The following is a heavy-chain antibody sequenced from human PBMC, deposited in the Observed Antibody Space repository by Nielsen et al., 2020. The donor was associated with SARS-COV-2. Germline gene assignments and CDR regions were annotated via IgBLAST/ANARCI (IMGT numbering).Heavy chain of an antibody. Sequence: GGSLRLSCAASGFTFSSYGMHWVRQAPGKGLEWVAVISYDGSNKYYADSVKGRFTISRDNSKNTLYLQMNSLRAEDTAVYYCARSMVTNYFDYWGQGTLVTVSS. CDR2: ISYDGSNK. CDR3: ARSMVTNYFDY. V-gene: IGHV3-30*03. J-gene: IGHJ4*02. D-gene: IGHD4/OR15-4a*01. CDR1: GFTFSSYG.